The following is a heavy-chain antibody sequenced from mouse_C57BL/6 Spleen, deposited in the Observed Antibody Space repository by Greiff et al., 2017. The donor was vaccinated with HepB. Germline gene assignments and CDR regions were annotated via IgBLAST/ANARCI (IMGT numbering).Heavy chain of an antibody. Sequence: QVQLKQPGAELVKPGASVKVSCKASGYTFTSYWMHWVKQRPGQGLEWIGRIHPSDSDTNYNQKFKGKATLTVDKSSSTAYMQLSSLTSEDSAVYYCAIQGATKYFDVWGTGTTVTVSS. CDR2: IHPSDSDT. D-gene: IGHD6-1*01. V-gene: IGHV1-74*01. CDR1: GYTFTSYW. J-gene: IGHJ1*03. CDR3: AIQGATKYFDV.